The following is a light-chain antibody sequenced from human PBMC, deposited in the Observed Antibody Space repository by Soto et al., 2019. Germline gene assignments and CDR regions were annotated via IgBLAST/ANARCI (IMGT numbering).Light chain of an antibody. V-gene: IGKV1-5*01. Sequence: DIQMTQSPSTLSASVGDRVTITCRASQSISRSLAWYQQKPGKAPSLLIYDASSLEGGVPSRFSGSGFGTEFTLTITNLQPADFATYYCQQLNGSPWTFGQGTKVEI. J-gene: IGKJ1*01. CDR3: QQLNGSPWT. CDR2: DAS. CDR1: QSISRS.